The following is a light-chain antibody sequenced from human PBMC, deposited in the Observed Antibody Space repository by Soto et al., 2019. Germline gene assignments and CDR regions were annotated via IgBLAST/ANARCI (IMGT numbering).Light chain of an antibody. CDR2: AAS. V-gene: IGKV1-9*01. CDR1: QGISSY. Sequence: DIQLTQSPSFLSASVGDRVTITCRASQGISSYLAWYQQKQGKAPKLLIYAASTLQSGVPSRCSGSASGTEVTLTISSLQPEDFATYYCQQLNSYPPFFGPGTKVDIK. CDR3: QQLNSYPPF. J-gene: IGKJ3*01.